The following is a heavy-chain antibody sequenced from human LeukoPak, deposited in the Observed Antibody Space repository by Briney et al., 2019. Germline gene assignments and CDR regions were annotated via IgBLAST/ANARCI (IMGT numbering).Heavy chain of an antibody. D-gene: IGHD3-10*01. CDR2: INHSVGT. Sequence: PSETLSLTCTVSGYSISSGYLWGWIRQPPGKGLEWIGEINHSVGTNYNPSLKSRVTMSLDTSKNQFSLKLSSVTAADTAVYYCAANSADYNTLGSSYKVWGQGTLVTVSS. V-gene: IGHV4-38-2*02. CDR3: AANSADYNTLGSSYKV. CDR1: GYSISSGYL. J-gene: IGHJ4*02.